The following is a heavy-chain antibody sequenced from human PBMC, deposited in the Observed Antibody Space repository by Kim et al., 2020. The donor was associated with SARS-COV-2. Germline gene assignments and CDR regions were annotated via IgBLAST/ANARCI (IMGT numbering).Heavy chain of an antibody. J-gene: IGHJ5*02. CDR2: GST. Sequence: GSTSYTPSLKVRVTISVDTSKNQFSLKLSSVTAADTAVYYCARSSNWFDPWGQGTLVTVSS. CDR3: ARSSNWFDP. V-gene: IGHV4-39*01.